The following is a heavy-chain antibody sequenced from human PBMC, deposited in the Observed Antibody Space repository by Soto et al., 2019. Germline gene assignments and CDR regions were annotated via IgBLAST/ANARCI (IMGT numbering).Heavy chain of an antibody. V-gene: IGHV3-21*01. CDR3: ARVVDYYDPYCYYGMDV. CDR1: GFTFSYYN. Sequence: EVQLVESGGGLVKPGGSLRLSCAASGFTFSYYNMNWVRQAPGKGLEWVSSISSSSSYISYADSVKGRFTISRDNAKNALYRQMNSLRAEDTAVYYCARVVDYYDPYCYYGMDVWGQGTTVTVSS. CDR2: ISSSSSYI. J-gene: IGHJ6*02. D-gene: IGHD3-22*01.